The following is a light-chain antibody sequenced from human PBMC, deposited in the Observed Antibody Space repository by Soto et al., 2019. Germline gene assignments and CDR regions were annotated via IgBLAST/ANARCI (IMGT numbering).Light chain of an antibody. CDR1: QSVSSD. Sequence: EIVLTQSPATLSLSPGERATLSCRASQSVSSDLAWYQQKPGQAPRLLIYDASNRATGIPARFSGSGSGTDFTLTISSLEPEDFGVYYCQQRSNWPPYTFGQGTKLEIK. CDR3: QQRSNWPPYT. V-gene: IGKV3-11*01. J-gene: IGKJ2*01. CDR2: DAS.